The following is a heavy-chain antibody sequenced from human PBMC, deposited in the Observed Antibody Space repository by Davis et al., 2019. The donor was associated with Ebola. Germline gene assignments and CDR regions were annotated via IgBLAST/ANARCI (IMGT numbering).Heavy chain of an antibody. CDR2: IYHTGTT. CDR1: SDSISNDDYY. D-gene: IGHD4-23*01. Sequence: MPSETLSLTCTVSSDSISNDDYYWTWIRQRPGKGLEWIGYIYHTGTTYYNPSLKSRVTMSIDTSKNQFSLKLNSVTAADTAVYFCARGGAVAPDWGPGTLVTVSS. V-gene: IGHV4-30-4*08. CDR3: ARGGAVAPD. J-gene: IGHJ4*02.